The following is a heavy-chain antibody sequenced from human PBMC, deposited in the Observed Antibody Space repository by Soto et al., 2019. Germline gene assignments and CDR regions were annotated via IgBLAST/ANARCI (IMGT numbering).Heavy chain of an antibody. V-gene: IGHV3-11*01. Sequence: QVQLVESGGGLVKPGGSLRLSCAASGFTFSDYYMSWIRQALGKGLEWVSYISSGGTTIYYADYVKGRFTISRDNAKNSLYLQMNSLRAEDTAVYYCARDPKQWFVDYWGQGTMVTVSS. CDR2: ISSGGTTI. J-gene: IGHJ4*02. CDR3: ARDPKQWFVDY. CDR1: GFTFSDYY. D-gene: IGHD6-19*01.